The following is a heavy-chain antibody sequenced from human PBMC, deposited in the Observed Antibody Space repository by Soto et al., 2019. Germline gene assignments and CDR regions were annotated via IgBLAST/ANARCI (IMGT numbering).Heavy chain of an antibody. CDR2: ISAYNGNT. Sequence: QVQLVQSGVEVEKPGASVKVSCKASGYTFTSYGISWVRQAPGQGLEWMGWISAYNGNTNYAQKFQGRVTMTTDTSTSTAYMELRSLRSDDTAVYYCARDVPTVTTGGPDCWGQGTLVTVSS. D-gene: IGHD4-17*01. V-gene: IGHV1-18*01. J-gene: IGHJ4*02. CDR3: ARDVPTVTTGGPDC. CDR1: GYTFTSYG.